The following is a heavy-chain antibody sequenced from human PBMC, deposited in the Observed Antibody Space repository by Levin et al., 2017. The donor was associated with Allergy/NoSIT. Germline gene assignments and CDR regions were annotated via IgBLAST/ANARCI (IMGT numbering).Heavy chain of an antibody. Sequence: SETLSLTCTVSGGSISGCGYHWTWIRQHPEKGLEWIGYIYYSGSSFYNPSLNSRLMISVDTSKNQFALNVSSVTAADTAVYYCAREDGSTFDFWGQGALVTVAS. CDR2: IYYSGSS. D-gene: IGHD2-2*03. V-gene: IGHV4-31*03. CDR3: AREDGSTFDF. J-gene: IGHJ4*02. CDR1: GGSISGCGYH.